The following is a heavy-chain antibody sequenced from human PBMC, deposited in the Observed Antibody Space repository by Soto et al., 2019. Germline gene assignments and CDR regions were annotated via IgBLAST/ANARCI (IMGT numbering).Heavy chain of an antibody. CDR3: GRDQTMAGPRTLDY. Sequence: EVQLVESGGGLVQPGGSLRLSCAASGFTFSRYWMHWVRQAAGKGLVWVSRISSDGSNIIYADSVKGRFTISRDDAKNTLYLQMNNRRDEDTAVYYCGRDQTMAGPRTLDYWGQGALVTVSS. CDR2: ISSDGSNI. D-gene: IGHD6-19*01. J-gene: IGHJ4*02. V-gene: IGHV3-74*01. CDR1: GFTFSRYW.